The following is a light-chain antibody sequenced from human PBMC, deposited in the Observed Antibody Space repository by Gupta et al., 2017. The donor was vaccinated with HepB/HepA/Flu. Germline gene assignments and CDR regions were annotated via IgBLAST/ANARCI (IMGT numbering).Light chain of an antibody. CDR3: VQGTHWPFT. V-gene: IGKV2-30*01. J-gene: IGKJ2*01. CDR1: QSLVYSDGNTY. Sequence: DVVMTQSPLSLPVTLGQPASISCRSSQSLVYSDGNTYLNWFQQRPGQSPRRLIYKVSNRDSGVPDRCSGSGSGTDFTLKISRVEAEDVGVYYCVQGTHWPFTFGQGTNLEIK. CDR2: KVS.